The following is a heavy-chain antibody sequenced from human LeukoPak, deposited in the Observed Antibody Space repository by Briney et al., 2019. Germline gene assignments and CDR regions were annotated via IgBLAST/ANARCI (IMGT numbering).Heavy chain of an antibody. CDR1: GGSISSYY. Sequence: SETLSLTCNVSGGSISSYYWSWIRQPPGKGLEWIGYIYYSGGTNYNPSLKSRVTISVDTSKNQFSLKLSSVTAADTAVYYCARAKFFDSRFDYWGQGTLVTVSS. J-gene: IGHJ4*02. V-gene: IGHV4-59*01. CDR2: IYYSGGT. CDR3: ARAKFFDSRFDY. D-gene: IGHD3-22*01.